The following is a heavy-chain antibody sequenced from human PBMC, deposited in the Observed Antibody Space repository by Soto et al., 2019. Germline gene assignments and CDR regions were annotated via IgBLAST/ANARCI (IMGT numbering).Heavy chain of an antibody. D-gene: IGHD3-16*01. Sequence: EVQLVESGGGLVQPGGSTRLSCATSGFPFIDHHLDWVRQAPGKGLEWVGRSRNKAQSYTTEYAASVKGRFTISRDDSGNSVYLQMNSLNIEDTATYYRGRVGGWLGGSNAFDIWGQGTTVTVSS. CDR3: GRVGGWLGGSNAFDI. J-gene: IGHJ3*02. V-gene: IGHV3-72*01. CDR1: GFPFIDHH. CDR2: SRNKAQSYTT.